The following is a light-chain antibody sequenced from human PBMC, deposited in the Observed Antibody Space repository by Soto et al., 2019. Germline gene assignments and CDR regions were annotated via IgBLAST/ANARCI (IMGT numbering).Light chain of an antibody. CDR2: KAS. J-gene: IGKJ1*01. CDR1: QTISSW. CDR3: QHYNSYSEA. V-gene: IGKV1-5*03. Sequence: DIQMTQSPSTLSASVGDRFTITCRASQTISSWLAWYQQKPGKAPKLLIYKASTLKSGVPSRFSGSGSGTEFTLTISSLQPDDFANYYCQHYNSYSEAFGQGTKV.